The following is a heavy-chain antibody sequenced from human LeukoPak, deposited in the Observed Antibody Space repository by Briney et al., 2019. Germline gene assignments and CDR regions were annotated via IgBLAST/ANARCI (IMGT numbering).Heavy chain of an antibody. CDR3: ARELLTADYDILTGYWFDP. CDR2: INPNSGGT. J-gene: IGHJ5*02. D-gene: IGHD3-9*01. Sequence: ASVKVSCKASGYTFTGYYMHWVRQAPGQGLEWMGRINPNSGGTNYAQKFQGRVTMTRGTSISTAYMELSRLRSDDTAVYYCARELLTADYDILTGYWFDPWGQGTLVTVSS. CDR1: GYTFTGYY. V-gene: IGHV1-2*06.